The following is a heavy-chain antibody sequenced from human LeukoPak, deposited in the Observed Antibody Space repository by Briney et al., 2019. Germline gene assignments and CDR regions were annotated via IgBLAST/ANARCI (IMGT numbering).Heavy chain of an antibody. CDR1: GGSIRSSSYY. CDR3: AGGYAEILLVAEYFDH. J-gene: IGHJ1*01. V-gene: IGHV4-39*01. CDR2: INYSGST. D-gene: IGHD2-2*01. Sequence: KSSETLSLTCSVSGGSIRSSSYYWGWIRQPPGKGLEWIGSINYSGSTYYSPSLNSRVTISVDTSKNQFSLKLSSVTAADTAVYYCAGGYAEILLVAEYFDHWGQGTLVTVSS.